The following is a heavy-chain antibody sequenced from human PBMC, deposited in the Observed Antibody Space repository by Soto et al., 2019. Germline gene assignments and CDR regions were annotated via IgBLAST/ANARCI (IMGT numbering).Heavy chain of an antibody. J-gene: IGHJ4*02. CDR2: ISAHNGNT. CDR1: GYTFTSYG. D-gene: IGHD3-10*01. Sequence: QVHLVQSGAEVKKPGASVKVSCKASGYTFTSYGIPWVRQAPGQGLEWMGWISAHNGNTDYAQKLQGRVIVTRDTSTSTAYMELRSLRSAATAVYYCARGRYGEYWGQGALVTVSS. V-gene: IGHV1-18*01. CDR3: ARGRYGEY.